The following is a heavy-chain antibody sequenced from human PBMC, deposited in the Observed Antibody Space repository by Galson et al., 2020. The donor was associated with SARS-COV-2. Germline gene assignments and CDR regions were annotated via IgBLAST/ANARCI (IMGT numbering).Heavy chain of an antibody. CDR2: ISYDGSNK. J-gene: IGHJ4*02. CDR1: GFTFSSYA. D-gene: IGHD3-10*01. CDR3: ADSVLLWFGELSH. V-gene: IGHV3-30*04. Sequence: SCAASGFTFSSYAMHWVRQAPGKGLEWVAVISYDGSNKYYADSVKGRFTISRDNSKNTLYLQMNSLRAEDTAVYYCADSVLLWFGELSHWGQGTLVTVSS.